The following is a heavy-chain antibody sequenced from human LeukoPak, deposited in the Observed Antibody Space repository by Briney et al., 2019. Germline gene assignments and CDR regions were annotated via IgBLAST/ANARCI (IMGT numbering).Heavy chain of an antibody. V-gene: IGHV4-61*05. CDR3: ARCRGHFDP. Sequence: PSETLSFTGTVSGGTSSNSNYYWRWIRQPPGKGLEWIGFIYYSGSTNYNPSLKSRVTISVDTSKNQFSLRLSSVTAADTAVYYCARCRGHFDPWGQGTLVTVSS. CDR2: IYYSGST. CDR1: GGTSSNSNYY. J-gene: IGHJ5*02. D-gene: IGHD2-15*01.